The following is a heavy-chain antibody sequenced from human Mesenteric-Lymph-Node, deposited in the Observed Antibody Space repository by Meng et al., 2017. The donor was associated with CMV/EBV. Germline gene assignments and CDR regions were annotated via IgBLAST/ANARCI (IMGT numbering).Heavy chain of an antibody. J-gene: IGHJ4*02. CDR1: GFTFSSYS. V-gene: IGHV3-21*01. CDR2: ISSSSSYI. Sequence: GGSLRLSCAASGFTFSSYSMNWVRQAPGKGLEWASSISSSSSYIYYADSVKGRFTISRDNAKNSLYLQMNSLRAEDTAVYYCAREPSGVAANNYWGQGTLVTVSS. CDR3: AREPSGVAANNY. D-gene: IGHD6-13*01.